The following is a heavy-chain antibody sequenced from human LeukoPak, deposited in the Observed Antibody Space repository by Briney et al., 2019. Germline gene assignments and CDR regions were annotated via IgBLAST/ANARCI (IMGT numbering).Heavy chain of an antibody. V-gene: IGHV4-34*01. CDR1: GGSFSGYY. Sequence: SETLSLTCAVYGGSFSGYYWTWIRQPPGKVLEWIGEINHSGSTNYNPSLKSRVTISVDMSKNQFSLKLSSVTAADTAVYYCAGPYCSNGVCYEKYYYYMDVWGKGTTVTVSS. J-gene: IGHJ6*03. D-gene: IGHD2-8*01. CDR3: AGPYCSNGVCYEKYYYYMDV. CDR2: INHSGST.